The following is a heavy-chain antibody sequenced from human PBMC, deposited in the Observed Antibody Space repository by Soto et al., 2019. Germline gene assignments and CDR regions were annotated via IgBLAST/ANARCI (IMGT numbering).Heavy chain of an antibody. D-gene: IGHD6-19*01. Sequence: PXQTLSLPSAISGDSVSSNSAACNLIRHSPSRGLEWLGRTYYRSKWYNDYAVSVKSRITINPDTSKNQFSLQLNSVTPEDTAVYYCARGKIAVAGRHYYYYYGMDVWGQGTTVTVSS. V-gene: IGHV6-1*01. CDR1: GDSVSSNSAA. CDR3: ARGKIAVAGRHYYYYYGMDV. J-gene: IGHJ6*02. CDR2: TYYRSKWYN.